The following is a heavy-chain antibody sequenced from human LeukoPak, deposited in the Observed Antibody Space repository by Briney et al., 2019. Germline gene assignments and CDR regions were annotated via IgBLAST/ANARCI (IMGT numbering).Heavy chain of an antibody. D-gene: IGHD2-2*01. CDR1: GGSISSGDYY. CDR3: ARVVPVAMVGYFDL. J-gene: IGHJ2*01. V-gene: IGHV4-30-4*01. Sequence: PSQTLSLTCTVSGGSISSGDYYSSWIRQPPGKGLEWIGYIYYSGSTYYNPSLKSRVTISVDTSKNQFSLELSSVTAADTAVYYCARVVPVAMVGYFDLWGRGTLVTVSS. CDR2: IYYSGST.